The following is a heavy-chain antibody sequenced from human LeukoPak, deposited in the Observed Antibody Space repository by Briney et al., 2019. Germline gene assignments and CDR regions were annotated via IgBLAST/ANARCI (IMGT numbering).Heavy chain of an antibody. Sequence: GESLKISCEASGYSFTSYWIAWVRQTPGKGLEYMGVVYPGDSYTTYSPSFQGQVTISADKSISTAYLHWSGLKASDTAIYYCARTYDILSGYYGTGWLDPWGQGTLVTVPS. CDR1: GYSFTSYW. D-gene: IGHD3-9*01. J-gene: IGHJ5*02. V-gene: IGHV5-51*01. CDR3: ARTYDILSGYYGTGWLDP. CDR2: VYPGDSYT.